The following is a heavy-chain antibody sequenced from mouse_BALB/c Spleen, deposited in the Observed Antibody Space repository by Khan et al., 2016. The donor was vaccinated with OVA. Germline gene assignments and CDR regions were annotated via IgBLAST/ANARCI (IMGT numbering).Heavy chain of an antibody. J-gene: IGHJ4*01. D-gene: IGHD1-1*01. V-gene: IGHV1S137*01. CDR2: ITTYSGDT. CDR3: ARLTLRLDY. CDR1: GYTFTDYG. Sequence: QVQLQQSGPELVRPGVSVKISCKGSGYTFTDYGMHWVRQSPAKSLEWIGVITTYSGDTNYNQKFKGKATMTVDKSSSTAYLELDRLTSEDSAIYYCARLTLRLDYWGQGTSVTVSS.